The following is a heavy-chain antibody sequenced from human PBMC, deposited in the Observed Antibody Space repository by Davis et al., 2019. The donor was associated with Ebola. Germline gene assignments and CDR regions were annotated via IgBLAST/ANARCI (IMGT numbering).Heavy chain of an antibody. D-gene: IGHD3-16*01. Sequence: GESLKISCAASGFTFSSYSMNWVRQAPGKGLEWVSSISSSSSYIYYADSVKGRFTISRDNAKNSLYLQMNSLRAEDTAVYYCARHVGDGGWGWYFDFWGRGTLVTVSS. CDR1: GFTFSSYS. V-gene: IGHV3-21*01. J-gene: IGHJ2*01. CDR3: ARHVGDGGWGWYFDF. CDR2: ISSSSSYI.